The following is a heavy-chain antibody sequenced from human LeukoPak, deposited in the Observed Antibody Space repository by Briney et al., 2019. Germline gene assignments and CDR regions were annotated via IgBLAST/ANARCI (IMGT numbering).Heavy chain of an antibody. CDR3: AGGVRPRDAFDI. J-gene: IGHJ3*02. CDR1: GGSISSSSYY. D-gene: IGHD2-8*01. Sequence: SETLSLTCTVSGGSISSSSYYWGWIRQPPGKGLEWIGSIYYSGSTYYNPSLKSRVTISVDTSKNQFSLKPSSVTAADTAVYYCAGGVRPRDAFDIWGQGTMVTVSS. V-gene: IGHV4-39*07. CDR2: IYYSGST.